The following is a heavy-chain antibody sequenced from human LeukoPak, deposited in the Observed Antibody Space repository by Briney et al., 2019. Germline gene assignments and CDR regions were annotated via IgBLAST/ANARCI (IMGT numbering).Heavy chain of an antibody. J-gene: IGHJ4*02. Sequence: PGGSLRLSCAASGFTFSSYAMTWVRRAPGKGLELVSAISGSGGSTYYADSVKGRLTISRDNSKNTLYLQMNSLRAEDTAVYYCAKANGRDCSGGTCYSLDYWGQGTLVTISP. CDR2: ISGSGGST. CDR3: AKANGRDCSGGTCYSLDY. CDR1: GFTFSSYA. V-gene: IGHV3-23*01. D-gene: IGHD2-15*01.